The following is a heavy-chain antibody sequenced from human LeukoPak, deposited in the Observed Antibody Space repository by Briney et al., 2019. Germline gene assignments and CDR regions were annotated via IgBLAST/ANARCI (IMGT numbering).Heavy chain of an antibody. D-gene: IGHD4-17*01. J-gene: IGHJ4*02. CDR3: ARGGLTVKGLFDY. CDR1: GYTFTSYY. V-gene: IGHV1-46*01. CDR2: INPSGGNT. Sequence: ASVTVSCKASGYTFTSYYMHWVRQAPGQGLEWMGIINPSGGNTSYPQKFQGRVTMTRGMSTSTVYMELSSPRSEDTAVYYCARGGLTVKGLFDYWGQGTLVTVSS.